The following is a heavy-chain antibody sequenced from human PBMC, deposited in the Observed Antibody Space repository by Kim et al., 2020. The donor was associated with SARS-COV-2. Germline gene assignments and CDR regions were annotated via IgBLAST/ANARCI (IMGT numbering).Heavy chain of an antibody. Sequence: SETLSLTCTVSGGSISSSSYYWGWIRQPPGKGLEWIGSIYYSGSTYYNPSLKSRVTISVDTSKNQFSLKLSSVTAADTAVYYCARHKPHYGSGRWGLYYFDYWGQGTLVTVSS. CDR3: ARHKPHYGSGRWGLYYFDY. D-gene: IGHD3-10*01. J-gene: IGHJ4*02. V-gene: IGHV4-39*01. CDR2: IYYSGST. CDR1: GGSISSSSYY.